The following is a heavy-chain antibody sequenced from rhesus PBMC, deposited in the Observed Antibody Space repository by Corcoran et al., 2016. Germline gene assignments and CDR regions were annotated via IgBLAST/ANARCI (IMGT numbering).Heavy chain of an antibody. J-gene: IGHJ4*01. Sequence: QVQLQESGPGLVKSSETLSLTSAVSGGSISGYYGNWIRQPPGEGLEWIGYIGGSGGDTYYNPSLKSRVTFSRDTSKNQFSLRLSSVTAADTAIYYCARFRSNGWSGVYFNYWGQGVLVTVSS. CDR2: IGGSGGDT. CDR3: ARFRSNGWSGVYFNY. CDR1: GGSISGYY. D-gene: IGHD6S26*01. V-gene: IGHV4-165*02.